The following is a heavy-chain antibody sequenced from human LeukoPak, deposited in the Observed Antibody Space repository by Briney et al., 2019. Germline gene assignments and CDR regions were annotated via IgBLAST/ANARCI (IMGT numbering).Heavy chain of an antibody. CDR2: INHSGST. V-gene: IGHV4-30-2*01. Sequence: PSQTLSLTCTVSGGSISSGGYYWSWIRQPPGKGLEWIGEINHSGSTNYNPSLKSRVTISVDTSKNQFSLKLSSVTAADTAVYYCARRVGGYCSSTSCYGPQSPPDYWGQGTLVTVSS. CDR3: ARRVGGYCSSTSCYGPQSPPDY. J-gene: IGHJ4*02. CDR1: GGSISSGGYY. D-gene: IGHD2-2*01.